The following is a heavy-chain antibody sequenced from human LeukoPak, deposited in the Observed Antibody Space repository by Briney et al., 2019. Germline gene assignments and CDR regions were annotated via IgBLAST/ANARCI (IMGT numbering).Heavy chain of an antibody. V-gene: IGHV3-64D*06. CDR1: GFTFSSYA. CDR2: ISSNGGST. CDR3: VRNRGGYSGYDLGGY. J-gene: IGHJ4*02. Sequence: GGSLRLSCSASGFTFSSYAMYWVRQAPGKGLEYVSAISSNGGSTYYADSVKGGFTISRDNSKNTLYLQMSSLRTDDTAVYYCVRNRGGYSGYDLGGYWGQGTLVTVSS. D-gene: IGHD5-12*01.